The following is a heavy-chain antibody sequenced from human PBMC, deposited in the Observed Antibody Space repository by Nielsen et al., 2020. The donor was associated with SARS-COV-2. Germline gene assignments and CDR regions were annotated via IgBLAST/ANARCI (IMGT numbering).Heavy chain of an antibody. Sequence: APVKVSCKASGYTFTSYGISWVRQAPGQGLEWMGWISAYNGNTNYAQKLQGRVTMTTDTSTSTAYMELRSLRSDDTAVYYCARGANLNPVYYYDSSGQLSDYWGQGTLVTVSS. CDR3: ARGANLNPVYYYDSSGQLSDY. V-gene: IGHV1-18*01. CDR2: ISAYNGNT. D-gene: IGHD3-22*01. CDR1: GYTFTSYG. J-gene: IGHJ4*02.